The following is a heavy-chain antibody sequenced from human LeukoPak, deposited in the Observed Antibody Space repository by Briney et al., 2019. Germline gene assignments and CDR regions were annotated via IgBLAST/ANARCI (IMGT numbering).Heavy chain of an antibody. D-gene: IGHD2-2*01. Sequence: ASVKVSCKASGYTFTSYDINWVRQATGQGLEWMGWMNPNSGNTGYAQKFQGRVTMTRNTSISTAYMELSSLRSEDTAVYYCARGRKVPAARRRCGDYWGQGTLVTVSS. CDR3: ARGRKVPAARRRCGDY. CDR2: MNPNSGNT. CDR1: GYTFTSYD. J-gene: IGHJ4*02. V-gene: IGHV1-8*01.